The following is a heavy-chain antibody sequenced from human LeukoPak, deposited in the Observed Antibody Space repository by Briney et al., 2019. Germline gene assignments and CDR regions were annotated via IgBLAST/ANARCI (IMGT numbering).Heavy chain of an antibody. Sequence: ASVKVSCKASGYTFTSYDINWVRQATGQGLEWMGWMNPNSGNTGYAQKFQGRVTITADESTSTAYMELSSLRSEDTAVYYCARGYVVPAAYYYGMDVWGKGTTVTVSS. V-gene: IGHV1-8*01. CDR3: ARGYVVPAAYYYGMDV. CDR1: GYTFTSYD. J-gene: IGHJ6*04. D-gene: IGHD2-2*01. CDR2: MNPNSGNT.